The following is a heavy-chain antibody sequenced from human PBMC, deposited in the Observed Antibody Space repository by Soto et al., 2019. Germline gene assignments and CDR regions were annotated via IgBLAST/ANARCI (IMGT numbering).Heavy chain of an antibody. Sequence: ASVKVSCKASGYTFTSYYMHWVRQAPGQGLEWMGIINPSGGSTSYAQKFQGRVTMTRDTSTSTVYMELSSLRSEDTAVYYCAREGSMTTLYYYGMDVWGRGTVVTVSS. CDR3: AREGSMTTLYYYGMDV. J-gene: IGHJ6*02. CDR1: GYTFTSYY. V-gene: IGHV1-46*01. CDR2: INPSGGST. D-gene: IGHD4-17*01.